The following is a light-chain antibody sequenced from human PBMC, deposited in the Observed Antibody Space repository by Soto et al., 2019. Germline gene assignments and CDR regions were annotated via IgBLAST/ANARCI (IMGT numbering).Light chain of an antibody. CDR2: KPS. J-gene: IGKJ4*01. V-gene: IGKV1-5*03. CDR1: QSISSW. CDR3: QQYTIFPLT. Sequence: DIQMTQSPSTLSASIGDRVTITCRASQSISSWLAWYQQKPGKAPKLLIYKPSNLESGVPSRFSGSGSGTDFTLTISSLQPDDFATYYFQQYTIFPLTFGGGTKVEIK.